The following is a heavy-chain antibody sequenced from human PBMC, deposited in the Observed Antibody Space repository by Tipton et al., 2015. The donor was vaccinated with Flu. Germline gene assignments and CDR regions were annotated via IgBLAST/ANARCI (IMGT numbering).Heavy chain of an antibody. CDR1: GFTFRAYW. D-gene: IGHD2/OR15-2a*01. CDR3: AISTTTAIPFGI. J-gene: IGHJ4*02. Sequence: SLRLSCAASGFTFRAYWTSWVRQAPGKGLQWVANINEDGTDKYYVDSVKGRFTISRDNAKNSLYLQMNSLRAEDTAVYFCAISTTTAIPFGIWGQGPLVAVSS. V-gene: IGHV3-7*01. CDR2: INEDGTDK.